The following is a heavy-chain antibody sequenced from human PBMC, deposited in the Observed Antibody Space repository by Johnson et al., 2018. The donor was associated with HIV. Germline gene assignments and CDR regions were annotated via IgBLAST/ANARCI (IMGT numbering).Heavy chain of an antibody. J-gene: IGHJ3*02. CDR1: GFTFSNYA. CDR3: ARHWGNDAFDI. D-gene: IGHD7-27*01. V-gene: IGHV3-30*04. Sequence: QVQLVESGGGVVQPGRSLRLSCEVSGFTFSNYALHWVRQAPGKGLEWVAIILHDGFKKYYADSVKGRFTISRDNSKNTLYLQMKSLRAEDTAVYYCARHWGNDAFDIWGQGTMVTVSP. CDR2: ILHDGFKK.